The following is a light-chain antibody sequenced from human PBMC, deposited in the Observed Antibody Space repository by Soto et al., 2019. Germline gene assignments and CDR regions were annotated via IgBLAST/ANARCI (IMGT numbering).Light chain of an antibody. CDR2: GAS. J-gene: IGKJ3*01. Sequence: EIVLTQSPGTLSLSPGERATLSCRASQSVSSSYLAWYQQKPGQAPRILIYGASSRATGIPDKFSGIGSGTDLPLNISRLEPEDFAVYYCKQYGSSLLTFGPGTKVDIK. CDR1: QSVSSSY. CDR3: KQYGSSLLT. V-gene: IGKV3-20*01.